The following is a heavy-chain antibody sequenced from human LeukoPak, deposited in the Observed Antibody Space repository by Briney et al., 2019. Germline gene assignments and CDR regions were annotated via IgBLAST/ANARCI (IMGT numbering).Heavy chain of an antibody. J-gene: IGHJ3*02. CDR2: ISGYNGNT. CDR1: GYTFTSYY. Sequence: ASVKVSCKASGYTFTSYYMHWVRQAPGQGLEGMGWISGYNGNTNYAQNLQGRVTMTTDTSTSTAYMELSSLRSEDTAVYYCARVWAGDIVVVPAASRLYAFDIWGQGTMVTVSS. V-gene: IGHV1-18*04. CDR3: ARVWAGDIVVVPAASRLYAFDI. D-gene: IGHD2-2*01.